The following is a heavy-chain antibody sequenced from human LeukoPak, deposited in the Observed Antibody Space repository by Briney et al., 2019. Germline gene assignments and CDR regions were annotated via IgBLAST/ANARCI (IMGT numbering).Heavy chain of an antibody. Sequence: SETLSLTCTVSGGSISSGGYYWSWIRQHPGKGLEWIGYIYYSGSTYYNPSLKSRVTISVDTSKNQFSLKLSSVTAADTAVYYCARQCSSTSCYGYYFDYWGQGTLVTVSS. J-gene: IGHJ4*02. CDR2: IYYSGST. D-gene: IGHD2-2*01. CDR3: ARQCSSTSCYGYYFDY. CDR1: GGSISSGGYY. V-gene: IGHV4-31*03.